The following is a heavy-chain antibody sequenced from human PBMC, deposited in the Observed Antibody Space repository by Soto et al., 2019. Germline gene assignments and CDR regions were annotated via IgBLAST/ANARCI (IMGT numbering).Heavy chain of an antibody. V-gene: IGHV3-23*01. Sequence: GGSLRLSCAASGFTFSSYAMSWVRQAPGKGLEWVSAISGSGDSTFYADSVKGRFTISRDISKNTLYLQMNSLTGDDTAVYYCAKADCSAAGCRRLDYWGQGTLVTVSS. J-gene: IGHJ4*02. D-gene: IGHD2-15*01. CDR3: AKADCSAAGCRRLDY. CDR1: GFTFSSYA. CDR2: ISGSGDST.